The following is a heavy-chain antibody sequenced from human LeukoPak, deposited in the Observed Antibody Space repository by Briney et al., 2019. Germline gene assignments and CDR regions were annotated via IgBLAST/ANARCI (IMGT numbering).Heavy chain of an antibody. J-gene: IGHJ4*02. D-gene: IGHD4-23*01. CDR3: ASGYSPDYGGNTY. CDR2: ITRSSTTI. V-gene: IGHV3-48*01. Sequence: GGSLRLSCAASGFNFSIYSMNWVRQAPGKGLEWVSYITRSSTTIYYADSVKGRFTISRDNAKNSLYLQMNSLRAEDTAVYYCASGYSPDYGGNTYWGQGTLVTVSS. CDR1: GFNFSIYS.